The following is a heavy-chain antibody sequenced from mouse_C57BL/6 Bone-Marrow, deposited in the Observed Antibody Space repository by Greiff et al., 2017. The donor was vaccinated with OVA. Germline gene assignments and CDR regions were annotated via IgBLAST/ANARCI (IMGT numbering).Heavy chain of an antibody. CDR3: ARSDGYDEYYYAIDY. Sequence: QVQLQQSGPGLVQPSQSLSITCTVSGFSLTSYGVHWVSQSPGKGLEWLGVIWRGGSTDYNAAFISRLSISKDNSKSQVFFKTKSRPAADTAIDYWARSDGYDEYYYAIDYTGLGTSVTVSS. CDR1: GFSLTSYG. CDR2: IWRGGST. J-gene: IGHJ4*01. V-gene: IGHV2-2*01. D-gene: IGHD2-2*01.